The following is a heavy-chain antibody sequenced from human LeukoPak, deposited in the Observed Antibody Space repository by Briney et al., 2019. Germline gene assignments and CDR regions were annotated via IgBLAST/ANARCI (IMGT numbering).Heavy chain of an antibody. CDR3: AKSQNVATATGWFDT. V-gene: IGHV4-59*01. D-gene: IGHD1-26*01. CDR2: IYNTWST. J-gene: IGHJ5*01. Sequence: PSETLSLTCTVSGGSISSYYWSWIRQPPGKGLEWIGYIYNTWSTNYNPSLKSRATISPDTSKNQFSLMLYSVTPADSAMYYCAKSQNVATATGWFDTWGHGILVTVSS. CDR1: GGSISSYY.